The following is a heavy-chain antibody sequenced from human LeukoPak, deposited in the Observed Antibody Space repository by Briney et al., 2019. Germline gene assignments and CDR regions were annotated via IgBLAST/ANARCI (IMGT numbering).Heavy chain of an antibody. CDR2: ISSNSRTI. J-gene: IGHJ3*01. D-gene: IGHD3-16*01. CDR1: GFTFNNAW. Sequence: GGALRLYCVASGFTFNNAWLNWVRQAPGKGLEWVSYISSNSRTINYADSVKGRFTISRDNAKNALYLQMNSLRDEDTAVYYCARDYVYAFDVWGQGTMVTVSS. CDR3: ARDYVYAFDV. V-gene: IGHV3-48*02.